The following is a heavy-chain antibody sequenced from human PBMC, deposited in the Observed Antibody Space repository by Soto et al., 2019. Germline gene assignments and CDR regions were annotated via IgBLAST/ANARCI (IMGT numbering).Heavy chain of an antibody. J-gene: IGHJ4*02. V-gene: IGHV3-48*01. CDR3: ARDPSMPGTIDY. CDR1: GFTFSRNS. Sequence: EVQLVESGGGLVQPGGSLRLSCAASGFTFSRNSMNWVRQAPGKGLEWVSYISGNSNTIYYADSVKGRFTISRDNAKNSLYLQMNSLKAEDTAVYYCARDPSMPGTIDYWGQGTLVTVSS. D-gene: IGHD1-1*01. CDR2: ISGNSNTI.